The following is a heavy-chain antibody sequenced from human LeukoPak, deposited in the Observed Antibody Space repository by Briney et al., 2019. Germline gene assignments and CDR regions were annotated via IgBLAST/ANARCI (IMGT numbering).Heavy chain of an antibody. Sequence: SETLSLTCTVSGGSISSYYWSWIRQPPGKGLEWIGHIHNSGNTNYNPSLKSRVTLSVDTSKNQFSLRLSSVTAADTAVYYCARRMAIDFPYAFDVWGQGTMVTVSS. CDR2: IHNSGNT. CDR3: ARRMAIDFPYAFDV. V-gene: IGHV4-59*08. J-gene: IGHJ3*01. CDR1: GGSISSYY. D-gene: IGHD2-8*01.